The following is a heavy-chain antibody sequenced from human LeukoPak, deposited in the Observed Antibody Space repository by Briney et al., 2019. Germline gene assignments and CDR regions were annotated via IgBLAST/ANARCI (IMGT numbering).Heavy chain of an antibody. J-gene: IGHJ5*02. Sequence: PSETLSLTCTVSGGSISSSSYYWGWIRQPPGKGLEWIGSIYYSESTYYNPSLKSRVTISVDTSKNQFSLKLSSVTAADTAVYYCARGRGGRLWFGGNYNWFDPWGQGTLVTVSS. CDR2: IYYSEST. CDR3: ARGRGGRLWFGGNYNWFDP. CDR1: GGSISSSSYY. V-gene: IGHV4-39*07. D-gene: IGHD3-10*01.